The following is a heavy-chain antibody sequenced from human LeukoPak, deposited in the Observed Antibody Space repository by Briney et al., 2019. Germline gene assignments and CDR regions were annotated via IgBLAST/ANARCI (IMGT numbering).Heavy chain of an antibody. V-gene: IGHV1-8*01. J-gene: IGHJ4*02. Sequence: ASVKVSCKASGYTFTSYDINWVRQATGQGLEWMGWMNPNSGNTGYAQKFQGRVTMTRNTSISTAYMELSSLRSENTAVYYCARGRYSSGWANYYWGQGTLVTVSS. D-gene: IGHD6-19*01. CDR3: ARGRYSSGWANYY. CDR1: GYTFTSYD. CDR2: MNPNSGNT.